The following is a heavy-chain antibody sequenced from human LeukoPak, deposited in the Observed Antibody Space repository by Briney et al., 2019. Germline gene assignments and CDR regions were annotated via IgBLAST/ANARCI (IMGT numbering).Heavy chain of an antibody. Sequence: PSQTLSLTCTVSGGSISSGDYYWSWIRQPPGKALEWSGYIYYSGSTYYNPSLKSRVTISVDTSKNQFSLKLSSVTAATTAVIYCARVDPEYGRKSRAFERSGQGTMVTVSS. CDR2: IYYSGST. CDR3: ARVDPEYGRKSRAFER. J-gene: IGHJ3*02. V-gene: IGHV4-30-4*08. D-gene: IGHD2-2*01. CDR1: GGSISSGDYY.